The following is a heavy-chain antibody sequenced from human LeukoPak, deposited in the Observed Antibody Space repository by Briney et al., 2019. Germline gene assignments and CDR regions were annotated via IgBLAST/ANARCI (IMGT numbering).Heavy chain of an antibody. J-gene: IGHJ6*02. CDR1: GGSFSGYY. V-gene: IGHV4-34*01. D-gene: IGHD6-13*01. Sequence: SETLSLTCAVYGGSFSGYYWSWIPNPQGKGREWIVEINHSGSTNYNQSLKSRVTISVDTYKHQFSLKLSSVTAAATAVYYCARSGSSPGYGMDVWGQGTTVTVSS. CDR3: ARSGSSPGYGMDV. CDR2: INHSGST.